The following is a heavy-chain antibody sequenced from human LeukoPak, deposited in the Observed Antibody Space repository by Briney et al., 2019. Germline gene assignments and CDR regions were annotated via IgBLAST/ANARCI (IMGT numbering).Heavy chain of an antibody. CDR1: GGTFSSYA. CDR3: ARVLRSGYWYYYMDV. Sequence: WASVKVSCKASGGTFSSYAISWVRQAPGQGLEWMGGIIPIFGTANYAQKFQGRVTITTDESTSTAYMELSSLRSEDTAVYYCARVLRSGYWYYYMDVWGKGTTVTVSS. CDR2: IIPIFGTA. D-gene: IGHD3-3*01. J-gene: IGHJ6*03. V-gene: IGHV1-69*05.